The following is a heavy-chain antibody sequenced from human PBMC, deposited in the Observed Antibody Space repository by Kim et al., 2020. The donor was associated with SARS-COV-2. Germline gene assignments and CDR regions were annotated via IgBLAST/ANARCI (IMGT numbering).Heavy chain of an antibody. D-gene: IGHD2-15*01. V-gene: IGHV1-18*04. CDR3: ARDRFVVVVAATPNYYYYGMDV. J-gene: IGHJ6*02. Sequence: ASVKVSCKASGYTFTSYGISWVRQAPGQGLEWMGWISAYNGNTNYAQKLQGRVTMTTDTSTSTAYMELRSLRSDDTAVYYCARDRFVVVVAATPNYYYYGMDVWVQGTTVTVSS. CDR1: GYTFTSYG. CDR2: ISAYNGNT.